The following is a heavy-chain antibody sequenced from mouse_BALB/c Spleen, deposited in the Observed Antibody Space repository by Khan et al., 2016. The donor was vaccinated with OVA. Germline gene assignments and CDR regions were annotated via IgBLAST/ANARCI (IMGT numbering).Heavy chain of an antibody. CDR3: ARNCRSAVYFDH. D-gene: IGHD2-14*01. CDR2: IYPYNDDT. V-gene: IGHV1S136*01. J-gene: IGHJ2*01. CDR1: GYTFTSYV. Sequence: VQLQQPGPELVKPGASVKMSCKASGYTFTSYVIHWVKQRPGQGLEWIGYIYPYNDDTKYNEKFKGKATLTSDKSSSTAYMDPSSLTSEDSAVYYCARNCRSAVYFDHWGQGTTLTVSS.